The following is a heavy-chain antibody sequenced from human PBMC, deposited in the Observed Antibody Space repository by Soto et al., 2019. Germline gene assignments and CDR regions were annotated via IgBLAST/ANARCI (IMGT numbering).Heavy chain of an antibody. CDR2: IYNIGST. V-gene: IGHV4-59*08. CDR1: GGSISGYY. CDR3: ATRYYYGSGSYYNDPSPRYYYYYGMDF. J-gene: IGHJ6*02. Sequence: PSETLSLTCTVSGGSISGYYWSWLRQPPGKGLEWIGYIYNIGSTNYNPSLRSRVTMSMDTSQEQFSLKLSSVTATDTAVYYCATRYYYGSGSYYNDPSPRYYYYYGMDFWGQGTTVTVSS. D-gene: IGHD3-10*01.